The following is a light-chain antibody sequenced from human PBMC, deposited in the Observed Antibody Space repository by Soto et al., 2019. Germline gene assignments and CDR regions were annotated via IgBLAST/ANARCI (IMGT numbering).Light chain of an antibody. CDR1: QSVSSRS. V-gene: IGKV3-20*01. Sequence: ILLAQPPGTLSLSPGERATLSCRASQSVSSRSLAWYQQKPGQAPRLLIYGASSRAAGIPDRFTGSGSGTEFTLTLSRLEHEDFAVYFCQQHRTFGQGTKVDI. CDR3: QQHRT. CDR2: GAS. J-gene: IGKJ1*01.